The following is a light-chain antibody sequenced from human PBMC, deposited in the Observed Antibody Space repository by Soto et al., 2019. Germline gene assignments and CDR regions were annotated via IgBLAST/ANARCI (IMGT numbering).Light chain of an antibody. CDR3: QQYNSYPYT. CDR1: QSISSW. Sequence: IQMTQSPSTLSASVGDRVTITCRASQSISSWLAWYQQKPGKAPKLLIYKASSLESGVPSGFSGSGSGTEFTLTISSLQPDDFATYYCQQYNSYPYTFCQGTKLEIK. V-gene: IGKV1-5*03. J-gene: IGKJ2*01. CDR2: KAS.